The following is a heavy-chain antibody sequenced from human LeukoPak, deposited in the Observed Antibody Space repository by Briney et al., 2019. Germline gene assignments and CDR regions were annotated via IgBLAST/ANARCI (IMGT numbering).Heavy chain of an antibody. CDR1: VYSFTSYW. V-gene: IGHV5-51*01. J-gene: IGHJ3*02. CDR2: IYPGDSDT. D-gene: IGHD3-22*01. Sequence: GESLKISCKGSVYSFTSYWIGWVRQMPGKGLEWMGIIYPGDSDTRYSPSFQGQVTISADKSISTAYLQWSSLKASDTAMYYCARCSLYYDSSGYYYGDPDAFDIWGQGTMVTVSS. CDR3: ARCSLYYDSSGYYYGDPDAFDI.